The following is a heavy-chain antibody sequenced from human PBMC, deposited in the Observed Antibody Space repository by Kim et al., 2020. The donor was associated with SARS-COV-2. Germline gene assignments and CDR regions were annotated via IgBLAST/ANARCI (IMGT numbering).Heavy chain of an antibody. J-gene: IGHJ4*02. CDR3: ARGGAGLSY. Sequence: TNYNMHWIRQAPGQGLEWLGIMNPSGGSATYGQKFQGRVTMTRDTSTGTVYMELSSLRSEDTAIYYCARGGAGLSYWGQGTLVTVSS. CDR1: TNYN. CDR2: MNPSGGSA. V-gene: IGHV1-46*01. D-gene: IGHD3-10*01.